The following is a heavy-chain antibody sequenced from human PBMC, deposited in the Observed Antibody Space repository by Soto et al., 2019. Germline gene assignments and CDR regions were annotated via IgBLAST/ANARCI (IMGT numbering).Heavy chain of an antibody. D-gene: IGHD2-15*01. CDR2: ISGSGGST. CDR3: AKVPCSGGSCYWDTFDY. Sequence: GGSLRLSCAASGFTFSSYAMSWVRQAPGKGLEWVSAISGSGGSTYYADSVKGRFTISRDNSKNTLYLQMNSLRAEDTAVYYCAKVPCSGGSCYWDTFDYWGQGTLVTVSS. J-gene: IGHJ4*02. CDR1: GFTFSSYA. V-gene: IGHV3-23*01.